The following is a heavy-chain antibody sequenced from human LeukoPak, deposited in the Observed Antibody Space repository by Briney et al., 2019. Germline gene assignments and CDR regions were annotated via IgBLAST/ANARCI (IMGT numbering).Heavy chain of an antibody. CDR3: ATGVGITIFGVVINAFDI. J-gene: IGHJ3*02. D-gene: IGHD3-3*01. CDR1: GFTFSNYY. CDR2: ISSSSSTK. Sequence: GGSLRLSCAASGFTFSNYYMNWVRQAPGKGLEWVSYISSSSSTKYYADSVKGRFTISRDNAKKSLYLQMNSLRAGDTAVYYCATGVGITIFGVVINAFDIWGQGTLVTVSS. V-gene: IGHV3-48*01.